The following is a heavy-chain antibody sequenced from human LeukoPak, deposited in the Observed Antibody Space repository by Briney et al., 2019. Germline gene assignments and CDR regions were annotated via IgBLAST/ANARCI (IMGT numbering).Heavy chain of an antibody. V-gene: IGHV3-23*01. D-gene: IGHD3-22*01. Sequence: GGSLRLSCAASGFTFSSYAMSWVRQAPGKGLELVSAISSTGAGTYYSDSVKGRFTVSRDNSKNTLYLQMNSLRVEDTAIYYCAKDEGYYESSGYYPDYWGQGTLVTVSS. CDR2: ISSTGAGT. J-gene: IGHJ4*02. CDR1: GFTFSSYA. CDR3: AKDEGYYESSGYYPDY.